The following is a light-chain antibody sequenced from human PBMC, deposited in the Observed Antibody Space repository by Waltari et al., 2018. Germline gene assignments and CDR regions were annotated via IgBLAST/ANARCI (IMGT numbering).Light chain of an antibody. Sequence: QSVLTQPPSASGTPGQKVTISCNGSSSNIGSNYVYWYQQFPGTAPKLLIFKNKQRPSGVPARFSDSKSGTSPSLAINGLRSEDEADYYCAAWDDSLSGLVLGGGTKVTVL. CDR1: SSNIGSNY. J-gene: IGLJ3*02. CDR3: AAWDDSLSGLV. V-gene: IGLV1-47*01. CDR2: KNK.